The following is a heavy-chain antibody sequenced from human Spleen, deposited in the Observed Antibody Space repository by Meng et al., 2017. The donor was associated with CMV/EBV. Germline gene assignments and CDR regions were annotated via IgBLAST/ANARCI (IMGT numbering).Heavy chain of an antibody. CDR2: ISWNSGSI. Sequence: LSLTCAASGFTFDDYAMHWVRQAPGKGLEWVSGISWNSGSIGYAGSVQGRFTISRDNAKNSLYLHMNSLRAGDTALYYCVKDRGSIAADDSYYYGMDVWGQGTTVTVSS. D-gene: IGHD6-13*01. V-gene: IGHV3-9*01. J-gene: IGHJ6*02. CDR3: VKDRGSIAADDSYYYGMDV. CDR1: GFTFDDYA.